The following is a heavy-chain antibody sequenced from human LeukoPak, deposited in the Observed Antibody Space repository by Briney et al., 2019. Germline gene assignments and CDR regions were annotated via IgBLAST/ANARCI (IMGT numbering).Heavy chain of an antibody. Sequence: SETLSLTCTVAGGSISSYYWSWVRRPPGKGLEWLGYIYYSGSTNYNPSRKSRVTISVATSKNQFSLKLSSVTAADTAVYYCARDLGVVVTATPGAFDIWGQGTMVTVSS. CDR3: ARDLGVVVTATPGAFDI. CDR1: GGSISSYY. CDR2: IYYSGST. V-gene: IGHV4-59*01. D-gene: IGHD2-21*02. J-gene: IGHJ3*02.